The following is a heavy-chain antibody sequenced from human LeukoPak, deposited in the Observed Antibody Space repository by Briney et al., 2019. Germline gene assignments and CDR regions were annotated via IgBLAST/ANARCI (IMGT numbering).Heavy chain of an antibody. Sequence: PGGSLRLSCAASGFTVSSNYMSWVRQAPGKGLEWISYISTSSSTIYYADSVKGRFTISRDNANNSLYLQMNSLRAEDTAIYYCARKGLAVAAGLDYWGQGTLVTVSS. CDR2: ISTSSSTI. CDR3: ARKGLAVAAGLDY. V-gene: IGHV3-48*01. J-gene: IGHJ4*02. D-gene: IGHD6-19*01. CDR1: GFTVSSNY.